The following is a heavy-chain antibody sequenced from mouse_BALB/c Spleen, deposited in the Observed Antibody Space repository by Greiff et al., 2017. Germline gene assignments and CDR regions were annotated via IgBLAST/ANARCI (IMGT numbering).Heavy chain of an antibody. D-gene: IGHD1-1*01. CDR1: GFTFSSYG. Sequence: DVKLVESGGDLVKPGGSLKLSCAASGFTFSSYGMSWVRQTPDKRLEWVASISSGGSTYYPDSVKGRFTISRDNARNILYLQMSSLRSEDTAMYYCARVGYYGSPYFDVWGAGTTVTVSS. CDR3: ARVGYYGSPYFDV. CDR2: ISSGGST. V-gene: IGHV5-6-5*01. J-gene: IGHJ1*01.